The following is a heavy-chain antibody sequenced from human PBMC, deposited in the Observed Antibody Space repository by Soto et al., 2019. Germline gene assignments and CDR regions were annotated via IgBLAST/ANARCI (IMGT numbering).Heavy chain of an antibody. J-gene: IGHJ5*02. CDR3: ARGESGIAAAGPNWFDP. D-gene: IGHD6-13*01. CDR2: INHSGST. CDR1: GGSFSGYY. V-gene: IGHV4-34*01. Sequence: SETQALTCAVYGGSFSGYYWSWIRQPPGKGLEWIGEINHSGSTNYNPSLKSRVTISVDTSKNQFSLKLSSVTAADTAVYYCARGESGIAAAGPNWFDPWGQGTLVTVSS.